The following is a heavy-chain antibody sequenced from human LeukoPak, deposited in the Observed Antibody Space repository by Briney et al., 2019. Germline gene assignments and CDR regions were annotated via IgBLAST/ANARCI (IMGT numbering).Heavy chain of an antibody. Sequence: GASVKVSCKTSGYTFTNYGISWVRQAPGHGLEWMGWISTYNGNTNYAQNLQGRVIMTTDTSTSTAYMELRSLRSDDTAVYYCARDTYNSGWCSDYWGQGTLLTVSS. D-gene: IGHD6-19*01. V-gene: IGHV1-18*01. J-gene: IGHJ4*02. CDR3: ARDTYNSGWCSDY. CDR1: GYTFTNYG. CDR2: ISTYNGNT.